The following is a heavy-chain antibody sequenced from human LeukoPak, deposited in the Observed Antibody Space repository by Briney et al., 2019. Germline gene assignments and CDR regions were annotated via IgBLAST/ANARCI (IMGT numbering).Heavy chain of an antibody. J-gene: IGHJ3*02. Sequence: PGGSLRLSCAASGFTFSNYAMSWVRQAPGKGLEWVSIIYSGGSTFYADSVKGRFTISRDNSKNTLYLQMNSLRAEDTAVYYCARGGSYLSAFDIWGQGTVVTVSS. CDR3: ARGGSYLSAFDI. CDR2: IYSGGST. V-gene: IGHV3-53*01. CDR1: GFTFSNYA. D-gene: IGHD1-26*01.